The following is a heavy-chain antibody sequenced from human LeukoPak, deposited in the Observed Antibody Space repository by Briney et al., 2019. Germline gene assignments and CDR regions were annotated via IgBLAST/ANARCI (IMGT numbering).Heavy chain of an antibody. CDR1: GYTFTTYG. J-gene: IGHJ6*02. Sequence: ASVKVSCKASGYTFTTYGISWVRQAPGQGREWMGWISVYNGNTNYAQKLQGRVTMTTDTSTSTAYMELRSLRSDDTAIYYCAKNTYSSGSSGMDVWGQGTTVTVSS. D-gene: IGHD6-19*01. V-gene: IGHV1-18*01. CDR2: ISVYNGNT. CDR3: AKNTYSSGSSGMDV.